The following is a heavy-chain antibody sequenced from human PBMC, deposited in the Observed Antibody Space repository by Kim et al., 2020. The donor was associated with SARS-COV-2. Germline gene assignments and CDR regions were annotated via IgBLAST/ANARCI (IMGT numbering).Heavy chain of an antibody. D-gene: IGHD2-2*01. V-gene: IGHV4-39*01. Sequence: SETPSLTCTVSGGSISSSSYYWGWIRQPPGKGLEWIGSFYYSGSTYYNPSLKSRVTISVDTSKNQLSLKLSSVTAADTAVYYCARQNCSSTSYYPRWFDPWGQGTLVTVSS. CDR1: GGSISSSSYY. CDR2: FYYSGST. CDR3: ARQNCSSTSYYPRWFDP. J-gene: IGHJ5*02.